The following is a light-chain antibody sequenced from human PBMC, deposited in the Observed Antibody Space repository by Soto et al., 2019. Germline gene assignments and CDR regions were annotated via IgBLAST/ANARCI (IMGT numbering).Light chain of an antibody. CDR2: DVS. J-gene: IGLJ2*01. Sequence: QSALTQPASVSGSPGQSITISCTGTSSDVGGYNDVSWYQQHPGKAPKLMIYDVSNRPSGVSNRFSGSKSGNTASLTISVLQAEDEAYYYCTSYTGRSAGVVFGGGTKLTVL. CDR1: SSDVGGYND. CDR3: TSYTGRSAGVV. V-gene: IGLV2-14*01.